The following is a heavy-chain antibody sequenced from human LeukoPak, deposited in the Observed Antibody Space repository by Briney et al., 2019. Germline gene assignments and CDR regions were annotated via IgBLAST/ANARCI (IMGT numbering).Heavy chain of an antibody. V-gene: IGHV5-51*01. D-gene: IGHD3-22*01. CDR3: AMGDSSFVWGAFDT. Sequence: GESLKISCKASGYKFSTYWIGWVRQMSGEALEWLGVIYPDDSDVRYSPSFEGQVIISADKSNNTAYLQWGSLKASDTAMYYCAMGDSSFVWGAFDTWGQGTLVAVSS. CDR1: GYKFSTYW. CDR2: IYPDDSDV. J-gene: IGHJ4*02.